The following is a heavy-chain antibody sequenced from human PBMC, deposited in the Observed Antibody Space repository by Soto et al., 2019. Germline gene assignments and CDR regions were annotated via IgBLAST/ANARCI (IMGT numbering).Heavy chain of an antibody. V-gene: IGHV1-69*02. D-gene: IGHD4-17*01. CDR1: GGTFSSYT. CDR3: AAEYGDNPA. Sequence: QVQLVQSGAEVKKPGSSVKVSCKASGGTFSSYTISWVRQAPGQGLEWMGRIIPILGIANNAQKFQGRVTITADKSTTTAYMELNSLRSEDTAVYYCAAEYGDNPAWGQGTLVTVSS. J-gene: IGHJ4*02. CDR2: IIPILGIA.